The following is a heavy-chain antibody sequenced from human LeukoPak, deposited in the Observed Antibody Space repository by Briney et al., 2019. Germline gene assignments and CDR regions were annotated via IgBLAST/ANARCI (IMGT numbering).Heavy chain of an antibody. CDR3: ARDLRAAAGTSLFGY. D-gene: IGHD6-13*01. V-gene: IGHV1-18*01. J-gene: IGHJ4*02. Sequence: ASVKVSCKASGYTFTSYGISWVRQAPGQGLEWMGWISAYNGSTNYAQKLQGRVTMTTDTSTSTAYMELRSLRSDDTAVYYCARDLRAAAGTSLFGYWGQGTLVTVSS. CDR2: ISAYNGST. CDR1: GYTFTSYG.